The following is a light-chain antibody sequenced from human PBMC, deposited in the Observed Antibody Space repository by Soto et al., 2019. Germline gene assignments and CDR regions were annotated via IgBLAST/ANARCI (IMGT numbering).Light chain of an antibody. CDR3: QQSFITPPPT. J-gene: IGKJ4*01. V-gene: IGKV1-39*01. Sequence: DIQMTQSPSSLSASIGDRITITCRASQSISTYLNWYQQKPGKAPRLLISGASTLQNGVPSRFSVSGSAADYTLTISSLQPEDFAAYYDQQSFITPPPTFGGGTKVEMK. CDR1: QSISTY. CDR2: GAS.